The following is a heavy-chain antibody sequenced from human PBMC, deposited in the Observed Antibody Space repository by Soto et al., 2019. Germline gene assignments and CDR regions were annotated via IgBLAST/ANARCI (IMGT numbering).Heavy chain of an antibody. CDR3: AKSLMGTTVHY. Sequence: WGSLRVSSAAAGGTISSYWMSWVRQAPGKGLEWVSNISHGGGDTYYADSVKGRFTISRDNSKNTLYLQMNSLRAEDTAVYYCAKSLMGTTVHYWGQGTLVTVSS. CDR1: GGTISSYW. V-gene: IGHV3-23*01. CDR2: ISHGGGDT. D-gene: IGHD4-17*01. J-gene: IGHJ4*02.